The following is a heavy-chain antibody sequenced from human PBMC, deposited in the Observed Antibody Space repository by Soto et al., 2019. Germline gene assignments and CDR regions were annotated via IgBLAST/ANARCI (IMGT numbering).Heavy chain of an antibody. V-gene: IGHV3-30*18. J-gene: IGHJ5*02. Sequence: QVQLVESGGGVVQPGRSLRLSCAASGFTFSSYGMHWVRQAPGKGLEWVAVISYDGSNKYYADSVKGRFIISRDNSKNTLYLQMNSLRAEDTAVYYCAKDLSMVRGVSSKTYNWFDPWGQGTLVTVSS. CDR2: ISYDGSNK. CDR3: AKDLSMVRGVSSKTYNWFDP. CDR1: GFTFSSYG. D-gene: IGHD3-10*01.